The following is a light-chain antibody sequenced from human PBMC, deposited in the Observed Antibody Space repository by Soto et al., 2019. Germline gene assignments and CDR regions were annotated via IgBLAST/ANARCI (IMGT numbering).Light chain of an antibody. J-gene: IGKJ1*01. CDR3: QQYNSYSTFGPAT. CDR2: SAS. CDR1: QSISTW. V-gene: IGKV1-5*03. Sequence: DIQTTQSPSTLSASVGDRVTITCRASQSISTWLDWYQQKPGTAPKLLIYSASDLESGVPSRFSGSGIGTEFTLTITSLQPDDFATYYCQQYNSYSTFGPATVGQGTKVDIK.